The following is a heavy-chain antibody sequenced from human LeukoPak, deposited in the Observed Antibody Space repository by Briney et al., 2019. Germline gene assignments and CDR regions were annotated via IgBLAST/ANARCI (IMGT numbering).Heavy chain of an antibody. CDR3: TNHLGSGWSFHY. CDR2: TLYDGNNK. V-gene: IGHV3-30*18. D-gene: IGHD6-19*01. J-gene: IGHJ4*02. CDR1: GFTFSNYG. Sequence: GGSLRLSCAASGFTFSNYGIHWVRQAPGKGLEWVAVTLYDGNNKYYTDSVKGRFTISRDNSKNTLYLQMNSLKVEDTAVYYCTNHLGSGWSFHYWGQGTLVTVSS.